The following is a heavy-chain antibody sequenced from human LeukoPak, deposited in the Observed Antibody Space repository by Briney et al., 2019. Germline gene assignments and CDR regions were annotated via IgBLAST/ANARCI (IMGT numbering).Heavy chain of an antibody. CDR3: ARDGNPSTLLWFGELFFDY. CDR2: ISSNGGST. Sequence: GGSLRLSCAASGFTFSSYAMHWVRQAPGKGLEYVSAISSNGGSTYYANSVKGRFTISRDNSKNTLYPQMGSLRAEDMAVYYCARDGNPSTLLWFGELFFDYWGQGTLVTVSS. CDR1: GFTFSSYA. J-gene: IGHJ4*02. D-gene: IGHD3-10*01. V-gene: IGHV3-64*01.